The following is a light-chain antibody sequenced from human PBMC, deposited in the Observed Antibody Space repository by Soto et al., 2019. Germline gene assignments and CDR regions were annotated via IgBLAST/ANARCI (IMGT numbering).Light chain of an antibody. V-gene: IGKV3-11*01. J-gene: IGKJ5*01. Sequence: EIVITQSPATLSVSPGERATLSCRASQSVSSYLAWYQQKPGQAPSLLIYDASNRATGIPARFSGSGSGADLTLTISSLEPEDFAVYDCQQRSNWPSITFGQGTRLEI. CDR3: QQRSNWPSIT. CDR1: QSVSSY. CDR2: DAS.